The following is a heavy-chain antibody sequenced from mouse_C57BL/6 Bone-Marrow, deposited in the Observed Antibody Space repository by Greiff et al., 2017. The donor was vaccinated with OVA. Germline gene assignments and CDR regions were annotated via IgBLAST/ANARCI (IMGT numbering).Heavy chain of an antibody. CDR2: IYPGSGST. J-gene: IGHJ2*01. CDR3: ARRKSHDSSGYYFDY. Sequence: VQLQQPGAELVKPGASVKMSCKASGYTFTSYWITWVKQRPGQGLEWIGDIYPGSGSTNYNEKFKSKATLTVDTSSSTAYMQLSSLTSEDSAVYYCARRKSHDSSGYYFDYWGQGTTLTVSS. V-gene: IGHV1-55*01. CDR1: GYTFTSYW. D-gene: IGHD3-2*02.